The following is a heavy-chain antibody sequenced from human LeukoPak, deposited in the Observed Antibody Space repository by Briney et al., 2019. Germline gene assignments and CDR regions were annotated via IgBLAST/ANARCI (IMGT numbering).Heavy chain of an antibody. D-gene: IGHD5-18*01. CDR2: MNPNSGNT. CDR3: ARGRSNTAVGRY. CDR1: GYAFTSYD. J-gene: IGHJ4*02. Sequence: GSVKVSCKASGYAFTSYDINWVRQATGQGLEWMGWMNPNSGNTGYAQKFQGRVTMTRNTSISTAYMELSSLRSEDTAVYYCARGRSNTAVGRYWGRGTLVTVSS. V-gene: IGHV1-8*01.